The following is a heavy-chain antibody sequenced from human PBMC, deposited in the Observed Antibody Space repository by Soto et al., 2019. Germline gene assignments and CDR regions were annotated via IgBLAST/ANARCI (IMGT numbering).Heavy chain of an antibody. Sequence: QVQLVQSGAEVKKPGASVKVSCKASGYTFTSYGISWERQAPGQGLEWMGWISAYNGNTNYAQKLQGRVTMTTDTSTSTSDMALRSQRSDDTAGYYCARVRALELGDYGGQGTLVTVSS. CDR3: ARVRALELGDY. CDR2: ISAYNGNT. V-gene: IGHV1-18*01. J-gene: IGHJ4*02. CDR1: GYTFTSYG. D-gene: IGHD1-26*01.